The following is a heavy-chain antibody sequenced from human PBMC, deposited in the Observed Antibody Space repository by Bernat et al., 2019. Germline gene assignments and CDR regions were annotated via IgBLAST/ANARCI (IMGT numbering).Heavy chain of an antibody. Sequence: EVQLVESGGGLVKPGGSLRLSCAASGFTFSNAWMNWVRQAPGKGLEWVGRIKSKTDGGTTDYAAPVKGRFTISRDNAKNSLYLQMNSLRAEDAAVYFCARDKVAGSEKGSTFHYWGQGTLVTVSS. CDR3: ARDKVAGSEKGSTFHY. V-gene: IGHV3-15*07. CDR1: GFTFSNAW. D-gene: IGHD6-19*01. J-gene: IGHJ4*02. CDR2: IKSKTDGGTT.